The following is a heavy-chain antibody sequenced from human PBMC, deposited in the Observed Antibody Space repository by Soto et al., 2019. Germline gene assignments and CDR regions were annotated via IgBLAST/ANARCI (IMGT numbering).Heavy chain of an antibody. J-gene: IGHJ5*02. CDR1: GLTFSGYT. Sequence: PGGSLRLSCVASGLTFSGYTMNWVRQAPGKGLEWVSSISSGSSNIYYADSLKGRFTISRDNARNSLYLQMNSLTVEDTAVYYCARGWEYQMMSGPIDRWGQGTLDTVPQ. CDR3: ARGWEYQMMSGPIDR. CDR2: ISSGSSNI. V-gene: IGHV3-21*01. D-gene: IGHD2-2*01.